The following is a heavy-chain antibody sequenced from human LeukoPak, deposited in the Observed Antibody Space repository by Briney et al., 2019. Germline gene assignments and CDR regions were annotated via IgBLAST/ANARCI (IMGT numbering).Heavy chain of an antibody. Sequence: ASVKVSCKASGYTFTDYYMHWVRQAPGQGLEWMGWMNPNSGNTGYAQKFQGRVTMTRNTSISTAYMELSSLRSEDTAVYFCARGAGFGELSRGIYYYYYYMDVWGKGTTVTISS. CDR2: MNPNSGNT. J-gene: IGHJ6*03. CDR3: ARGAGFGELSRGIYYYYYYMDV. CDR1: GYTFTDYY. D-gene: IGHD3-10*01. V-gene: IGHV1-8*01.